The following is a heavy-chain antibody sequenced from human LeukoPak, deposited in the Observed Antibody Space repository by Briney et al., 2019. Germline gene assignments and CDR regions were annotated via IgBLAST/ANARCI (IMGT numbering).Heavy chain of an antibody. CDR3: GARPGEVAVPYDY. J-gene: IGHJ4*02. CDR2: ISGSGDFT. CDR1: GFTFNTHA. V-gene: IGHV3-23*01. D-gene: IGHD2-21*01. Sequence: GGSLRLSCAASGFTFNTHAMTWVRQAPGKGLEWVSVISGSGDFTYYADSVKGRFTISGDSSKNTLYLQMHSLRGEDTAVFYCGARPGEVAVPYDYWGQGTLVTVSS.